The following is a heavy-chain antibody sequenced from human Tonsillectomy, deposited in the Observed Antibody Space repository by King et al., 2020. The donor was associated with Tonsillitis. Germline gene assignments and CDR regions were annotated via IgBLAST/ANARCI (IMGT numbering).Heavy chain of an antibody. CDR2: MNPNSGNT. D-gene: IGHD6-13*01. CDR3: ARGLYSSSWYGGPGRNFVPKIYFDY. J-gene: IGHJ4*02. V-gene: IGHV1-8*02. CDR1: GYTFTSYD. Sequence: QLVQSGAEVKKPGASVKVSCKASGYTFTSYDINWVRQATGQGLEWMGWMNPNSGNTGYAQKFQGRVTMTRNTSISTAYMELSSLRPEDTAVYYCARGLYSSSWYGGPGRNFVPKIYFDYWGQGTLVTVSS.